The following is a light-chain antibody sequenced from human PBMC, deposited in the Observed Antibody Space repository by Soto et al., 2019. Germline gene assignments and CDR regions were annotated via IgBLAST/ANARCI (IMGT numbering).Light chain of an antibody. Sequence: EIVLTQSPGTLSLSPGERATLSCRASQSVSSNFLAWYQQKPGQAPRLLIYDGSNRATGIPDRFSGSGSGTDFTLTINSLQPEDFATYYCQQSYSTPRTFGQGTKVDIK. CDR2: DGS. CDR1: QSVSSNF. J-gene: IGKJ1*01. V-gene: IGKV3D-20*02. CDR3: QQSYSTPRT.